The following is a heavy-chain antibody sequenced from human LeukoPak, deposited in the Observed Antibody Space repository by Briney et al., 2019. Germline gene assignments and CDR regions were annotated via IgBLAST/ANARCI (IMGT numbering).Heavy chain of an antibody. Sequence: TSETLSLTCTVSGGSISSYYWSWIRQPPGKGLEWIGYIYYSGSTNYNPSPKSRVTISVDTSKNQFSLKLSSVTAADTAVYYCARESSSRHAFDIWGQGTMVTVSS. J-gene: IGHJ3*02. CDR3: ARESSSRHAFDI. CDR1: GGSISSYY. V-gene: IGHV4-59*01. D-gene: IGHD6-6*01. CDR2: IYYSGST.